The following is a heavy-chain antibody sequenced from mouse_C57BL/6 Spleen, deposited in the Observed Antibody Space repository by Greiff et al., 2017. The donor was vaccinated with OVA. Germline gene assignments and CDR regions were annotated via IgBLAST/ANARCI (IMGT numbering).Heavy chain of an antibody. CDR2: INPSTGGT. CDR3: ARRDGNYETDY. CDR1: GYSFTGYY. Sequence: EVQLQQSGPELVKPGASVQISCKASGYSFTGYYMNWVKQSPEKSLEWIGEINPSTGGTTYNQKFKAKATLTVDKSSSTAYMQLKSLTSDDSAVYYCARRDGNYETDYWGQGTTLTVSS. D-gene: IGHD2-1*01. V-gene: IGHV1-42*01. J-gene: IGHJ2*01.